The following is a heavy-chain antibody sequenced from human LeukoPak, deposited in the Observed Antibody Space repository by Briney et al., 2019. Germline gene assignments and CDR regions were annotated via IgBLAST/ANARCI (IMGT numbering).Heavy chain of an antibody. D-gene: IGHD3-10*01. J-gene: IGHJ4*02. CDR1: GYTFTGYY. CDR3: ARDRYYGSGSYYNAPIDY. CDR2: INPNSGGT. V-gene: IGHV1-2*02. Sequence: ASVKVSCKASGYTFTGYYMHWVRQAPGQGLEWMGWINPNSGGTNYAQKFQGRVTMTRDTSISTAYMELSRLRSDDTAVYYCARDRYYGSGSYYNAPIDYWGQGTLATVSS.